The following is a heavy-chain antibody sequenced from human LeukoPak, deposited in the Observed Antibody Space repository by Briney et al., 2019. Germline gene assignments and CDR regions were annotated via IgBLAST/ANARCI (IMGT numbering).Heavy chain of an antibody. CDR2: IYTSGST. V-gene: IGHV4-61*02. D-gene: IGHD6-19*01. CDR1: GGSISSGSYY. CDR3: ARHVSTSIAVAGTRYYYYYMDV. J-gene: IGHJ6*03. Sequence: SQTLSLTCTVSGGSISSGSYYWSWIRQPAGKGLEWIGRIYTSGSTNYNPSLKSRVTISVDTSKNQFSLKLSSVTAADTAVYYCARHVSTSIAVAGTRYYYYYMDVWGKGTTVTVSS.